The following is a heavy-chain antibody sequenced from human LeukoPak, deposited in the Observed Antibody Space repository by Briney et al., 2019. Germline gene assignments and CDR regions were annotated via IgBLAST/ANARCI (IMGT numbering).Heavy chain of an antibody. CDR1: GFTFNNAW. V-gene: IGHV3-15*01. CDR3: TYYHSFFDP. D-gene: IGHD3-16*01. J-gene: IGHJ5*02. Sequence: GGSLRLSCAASGFTFNNAWMSWVRQAPGKGLEWVGHIKSKADGETTVYAAPVKGRFTISRDDSKNMLYLQMNSLKTEDTAVYYCTYYHSFFDPWGQGTLVTVSS. CDR2: IKSKADGETT.